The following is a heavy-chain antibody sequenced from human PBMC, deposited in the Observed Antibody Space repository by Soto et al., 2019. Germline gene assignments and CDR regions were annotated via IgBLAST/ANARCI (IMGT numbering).Heavy chain of an antibody. CDR2: IIPIFGTA. Sequence: QVQLVQSGAEVKKPGSSVKVSCKASGGTFSSYAISWVRQAPGQGLEWMGGIIPIFGTANYAQKFQGRVTXXAXEXTSTAYMELSSLRSEDTAVYYCARDGDFDSRGWFDPWGQGTLVTVSS. CDR1: GGTFSSYA. V-gene: IGHV1-69*12. D-gene: IGHD3-9*01. CDR3: ARDGDFDSRGWFDP. J-gene: IGHJ5*02.